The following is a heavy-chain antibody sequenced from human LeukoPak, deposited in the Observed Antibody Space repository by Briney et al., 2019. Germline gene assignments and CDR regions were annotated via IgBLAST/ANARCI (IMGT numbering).Heavy chain of an antibody. CDR1: GYTFTSYD. V-gene: IGHV1-8*01. CDR3: ARGTLDCSDVTSCFEDY. J-gene: IGHJ4*02. D-gene: IGHD2-2*01. Sequence: ASVKVSCKASGYTFTSYDINWVRQATGQGLEWMGWMNPNSGNTGYAQKFQGRVTMTRNTSISTAYMELSSLRSEDTAVYYCARGTLDCSDVTSCFEDYWGLGTLVTVSS. CDR2: MNPNSGNT.